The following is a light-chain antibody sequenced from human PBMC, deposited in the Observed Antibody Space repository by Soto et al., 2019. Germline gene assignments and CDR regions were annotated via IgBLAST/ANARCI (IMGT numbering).Light chain of an antibody. CDR3: QQTFSTPRT. CDR2: DVS. CDR1: QNIERW. J-gene: IGKJ1*01. V-gene: IGKV1-5*01. Sequence: DIQMTQSPSTLSASVGDRVTITCRASQNIERWLAWYQQKPGKAPKLLLYDVSSLESGVPSRFSGDGYGTDFTLSISSLHPEDFATYYCQQTFSTPRTFGQGTKVDIK.